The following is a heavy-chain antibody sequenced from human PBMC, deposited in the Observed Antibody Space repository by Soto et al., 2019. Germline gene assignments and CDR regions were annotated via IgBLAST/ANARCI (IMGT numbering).Heavy chain of an antibody. Sequence: QVQLQESGPGLVKPSETLSLTCTVSGGSISSYYWSWIRQPPGKGLEWIGYIYYSGSTNYNPSLKRRVTIAVDTSKNQFPLKLSSVTAADTAVYYCARRWGRSFDYWGQGTLVTVSS. J-gene: IGHJ4*02. CDR1: GGSISSYY. V-gene: IGHV4-59*08. CDR3: ARRWGRSFDY. CDR2: IYYSGST. D-gene: IGHD2-15*01.